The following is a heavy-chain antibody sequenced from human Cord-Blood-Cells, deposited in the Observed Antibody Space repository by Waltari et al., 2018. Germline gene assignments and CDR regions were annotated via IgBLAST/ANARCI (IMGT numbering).Heavy chain of an antibody. V-gene: IGHV3-13*01. CDR3: ARGSGYDSGDAFDI. Sequence: GGLVQPGGSLRLSCAASGFTFSSYDMHWVRQATGKGLEWVSAIGTAGDTYYPGSVKGRFTISRETAKNSLYLQMNSLRAGDTAVYYCARGSGYDSGDAFDIWGQGTMVTVSS. D-gene: IGHD5-12*01. CDR2: IGTAGDT. CDR1: GFTFSSYD. J-gene: IGHJ3*02.